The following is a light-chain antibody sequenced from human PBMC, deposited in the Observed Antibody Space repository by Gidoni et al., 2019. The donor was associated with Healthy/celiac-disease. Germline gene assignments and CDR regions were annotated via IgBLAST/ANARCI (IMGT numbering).Light chain of an antibody. CDR1: QDISNY. J-gene: IGKJ4*01. Sequence: DIQMPPSPSSLSASVGDRVTITSQASQDISNYLNWYQQKPGKAPKLLIYDASNLETGVPTRFSGSGSGTDFTFTISSLQPEDIATYYCQQYDNLPPLTFGGGTKVEIK. CDR3: QQYDNLPPLT. CDR2: DAS. V-gene: IGKV1-33*01.